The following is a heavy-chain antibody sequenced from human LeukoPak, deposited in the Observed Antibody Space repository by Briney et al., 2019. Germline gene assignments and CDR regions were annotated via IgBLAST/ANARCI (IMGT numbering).Heavy chain of an antibody. D-gene: IGHD3-22*01. J-gene: IGHJ4*02. V-gene: IGHV4-31*03. CDR3: ARSSGYWNFDY. CDR1: GGSINSGAYY. CDR2: IYYSGST. Sequence: SETLSLTCTVSGGSINSGAYYWSWIRQHPGKGLEWIGYIYYSGSTYYNPSLRSRVTISVDTSRNQFSLKLSSVTAADTAVYYCARSSGYWNFDYWGQGALVTVSS.